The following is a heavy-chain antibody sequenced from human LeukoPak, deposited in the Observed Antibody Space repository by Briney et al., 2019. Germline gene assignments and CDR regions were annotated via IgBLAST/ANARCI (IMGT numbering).Heavy chain of an antibody. CDR1: GFTFSSYS. CDR2: ISSSSSTI. Sequence: GGSLRLSCAVSGFTFSSYSMNWVRQAPGKGLEWVSYISSSSSTIYYADSVKGRFTISRDNAKNSLYLQMNSLRAEDTAVYYCARGGGTFDYWGQGTLVTVSS. D-gene: IGHD3-16*01. CDR3: ARGGGTFDY. J-gene: IGHJ4*02. V-gene: IGHV3-48*01.